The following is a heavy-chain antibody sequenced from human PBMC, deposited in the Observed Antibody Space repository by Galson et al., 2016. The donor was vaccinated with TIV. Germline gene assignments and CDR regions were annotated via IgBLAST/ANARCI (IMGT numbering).Heavy chain of an antibody. D-gene: IGHD4-17*01. Sequence: ETLSLTCTVSGASIDSYYWNWIRQPPGKGLEWIGYMFYTGSTNYNPSLKSRVTISVDTSKTQFSLKLTSVTAADTAVYYCARGGTATTPPGFDYWGQGSLVAVSS. CDR1: GASIDSYY. J-gene: IGHJ4*02. CDR3: ARGGTATTPPGFDY. V-gene: IGHV4-59*01. CDR2: MFYTGST.